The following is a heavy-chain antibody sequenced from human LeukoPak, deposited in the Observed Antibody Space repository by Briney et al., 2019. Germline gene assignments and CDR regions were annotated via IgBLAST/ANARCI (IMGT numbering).Heavy chain of an antibody. Sequence: GGSLRLSCAASGFTFSDYAMSWVRQAPGKGLEWVSAVSTSGGSTYYADSVKGRFTISRDNSKNTLFLQMNSLRVEDTAVYYCARDRDRPHFDHWGQGTLVTVCS. V-gene: IGHV3-23*01. CDR1: GFTFSDYA. D-gene: IGHD3-22*01. CDR3: ARDRDRPHFDH. J-gene: IGHJ4*02. CDR2: VSTSGGST.